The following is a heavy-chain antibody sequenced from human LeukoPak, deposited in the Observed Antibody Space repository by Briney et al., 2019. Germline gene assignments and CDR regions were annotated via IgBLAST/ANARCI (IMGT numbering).Heavy chain of an antibody. V-gene: IGHV3-23*01. Sequence: GESLRLSCAASGFIFSSSAMSWVRQAPGKGLQWVSGLTGSGGNPYYADSVKGRFTISRDNSKNTLYLQMNSLRAEDTAVYYCAEGTDYYDSSGYYYWGQGTLVTVSS. CDR2: LTGSGGNP. J-gene: IGHJ4*02. D-gene: IGHD3-22*01. CDR3: AEGTDYYDSSGYYY. CDR1: GFIFSSSA.